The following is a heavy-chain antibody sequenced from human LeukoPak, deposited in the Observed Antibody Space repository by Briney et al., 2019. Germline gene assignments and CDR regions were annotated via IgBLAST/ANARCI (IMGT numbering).Heavy chain of an antibody. V-gene: IGHV3-23*01. J-gene: IGHJ4*02. CDR2: ITSRDGTT. Sequence: GGSLRLSCAASGFTFSIYAMSWVRQTPGKGLEWVSSITSRDGTTYCADSVKGRFTISRDNSENTLYLQMNSLRAEDSALYYCARDRPNYYGSDGHYYSRDGDYWGQGTLVTVSS. CDR1: GFTFSIYA. D-gene: IGHD3-22*01. CDR3: ARDRPNYYGSDGHYYSRDGDY.